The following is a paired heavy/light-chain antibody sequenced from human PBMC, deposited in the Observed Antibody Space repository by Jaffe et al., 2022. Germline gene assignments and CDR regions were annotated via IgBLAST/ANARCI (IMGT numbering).Heavy chain of an antibody. CDR3: ARLSMKYDFWSGYSAIAYDY. CDR2: IYYSGST. CDR1: GGSISSSSYY. V-gene: IGHV4-39*01. J-gene: IGHJ4*02. Sequence: QLQLQESGPGLVKPSETLSLTCTVSGGSISSSSYYWGWIRQPPGKGLEWIGSIYYSGSTYYNPSLKSRVTISVDTSKNQFSLKLSSVTAADTAVYYCARLSMKYDFWSGYSAIAYDYWGQGTLVTVSS. D-gene: IGHD3-3*01.
Light chain of an antibody. CDR1: SSNIGAGYD. J-gene: IGLJ1*01. Sequence: QSVLTQPPSVSGAPGQRVTISCTGSSSNIGAGYDVHWYQQLPGTAPKLLIYGNSNRPSGVPDRFSGSKSGTSASLAITGLQAEDEADYYCQSYDSSLSHVFGTGTKVTVL. CDR2: GNS. CDR3: QSYDSSLSHV. V-gene: IGLV1-40*01.